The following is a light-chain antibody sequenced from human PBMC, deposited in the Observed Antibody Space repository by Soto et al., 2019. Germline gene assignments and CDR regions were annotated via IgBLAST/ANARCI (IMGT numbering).Light chain of an antibody. CDR1: QSVSSC. CDR2: DAS. V-gene: IGKV3-11*01. CDR3: PQDGGSPIT. J-gene: IGKJ5*01. Sequence: EIVLTQSPDTLSLSPGEIATLSCSASQSVSSCLAWYLQKPGQAPRLLIYDASNRATGIPARFSASGSVTDFTLTISRLEPEDFPLYYCPQDGGSPITAGLGTRLE.